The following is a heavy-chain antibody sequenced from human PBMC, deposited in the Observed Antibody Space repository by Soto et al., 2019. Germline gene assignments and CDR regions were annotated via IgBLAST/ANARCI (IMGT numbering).Heavy chain of an antibody. CDR3: AADTSDWGANDY. V-gene: IGHV1-58*02. J-gene: IGHJ4*02. Sequence: GASVKVSCKASGFTFTSSAMQWLRQARGQRLEWIGWIVVGSGNTNYAQKFQERVTITRDMSTSTAYMELSSLRSEDTAVYYCAADTSDWGANDYWGQGTLVTVSS. CDR2: IVVGSGNT. D-gene: IGHD6-19*01. CDR1: GFTFTSSA.